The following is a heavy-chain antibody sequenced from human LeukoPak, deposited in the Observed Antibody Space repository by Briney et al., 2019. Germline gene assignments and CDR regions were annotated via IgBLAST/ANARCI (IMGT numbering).Heavy chain of an antibody. CDR2: FDPEDGET. Sequence: ASVKVSCKVSGYTLTELSMHWVRQAPGKGLEWMGGFDPEDGETIYAQKFQGRVTMTEDTSTDTAYMELSSLRSEDTAVYYCATVFLRRYYHISTGYWGQGTLVTVSS. D-gene: IGHD3-9*01. J-gene: IGHJ4*02. CDR1: GYTLTELS. V-gene: IGHV1-24*01. CDR3: ATVFLRRYYHISTGY.